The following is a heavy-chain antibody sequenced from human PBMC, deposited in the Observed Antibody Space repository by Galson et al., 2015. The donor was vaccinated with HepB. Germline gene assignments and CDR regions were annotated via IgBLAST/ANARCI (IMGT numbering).Heavy chain of an antibody. CDR2: VYPDDSDT. Sequence: QSGAVVKEPGESLKISCEGSRYSFSNYWIGWVRQMPGKGLEWMGIVYPDDSDTRYSPSFRGQVTISVDKSISTAYLQWSSLKASDTAVYYWARHQGLAAATSDYWGQGTLVTVSS. CDR1: RYSFSNYW. D-gene: IGHD6-25*01. V-gene: IGHV5-51*01. J-gene: IGHJ4*02. CDR3: ARHQGLAAATSDY.